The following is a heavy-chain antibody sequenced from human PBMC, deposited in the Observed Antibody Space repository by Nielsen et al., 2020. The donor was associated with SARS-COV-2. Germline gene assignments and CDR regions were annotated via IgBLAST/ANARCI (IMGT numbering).Heavy chain of an antibody. CDR3: VGDTGGRWGEL. J-gene: IGHJ4*02. CDR1: GFTFSSHW. V-gene: IGHV3-74*01. Sequence: GVLKISRVASGFTFSSHWMHWVRQVPGKGLLWLSRINNDGSSTSYADSVKGRFTISRDNAKNTLWLEMNSLRVDDTAVYYCVGDTGGRWGELWGQGTLVTVSS. CDR2: INNDGSST. D-gene: IGHD2-15*01.